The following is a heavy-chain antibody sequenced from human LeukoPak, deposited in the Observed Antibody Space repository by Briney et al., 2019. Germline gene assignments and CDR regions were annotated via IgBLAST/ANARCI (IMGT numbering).Heavy chain of an antibody. CDR3: AKGRTVHNPFDY. V-gene: IGHV3-33*06. D-gene: IGHD1-14*01. Sequence: GRSLRLSCAASGFTFSSYGMLWVRQAPGKGLEWVAVIWYDGSNKYYADSVKGRFTISRDNSKNTLYLQMNSLRAEDTAVYYCAKGRTVHNPFDYWGQGTLVTVSS. CDR1: GFTFSSYG. J-gene: IGHJ4*02. CDR2: IWYDGSNK.